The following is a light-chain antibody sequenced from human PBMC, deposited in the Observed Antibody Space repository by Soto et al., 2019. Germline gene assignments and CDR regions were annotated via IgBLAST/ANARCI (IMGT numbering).Light chain of an antibody. V-gene: IGKV3-11*01. CDR2: DAL. CDR1: QSVSSY. CDR3: QQRSNWPPYT. J-gene: IGKJ2*01. Sequence: EIVLTQSPATLSLSPGERATLSCRASQSVSSYLAWYQQKPGQAPRLLIYDALNRATGIPARFSGSGSGTDFTLTISSLEAEDFAVYYCQQRSNWPPYTFGQGTKLEIK.